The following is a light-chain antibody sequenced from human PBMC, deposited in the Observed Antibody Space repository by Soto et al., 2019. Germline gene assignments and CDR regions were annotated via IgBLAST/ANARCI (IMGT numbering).Light chain of an antibody. J-gene: IGLJ2*01. V-gene: IGLV1-44*01. Sequence: QAVVTQPPSASGTPGQRVTISCSGSSSNIGSNTVNWYQQLPGTAPKPLIYSNNQRPSGVHDRFSGSKSGTSASLAISGLQSEDEADYYCAAWDDSLNGPVFGGGTKVTVL. CDR2: SNN. CDR3: AAWDDSLNGPV. CDR1: SSNIGSNT.